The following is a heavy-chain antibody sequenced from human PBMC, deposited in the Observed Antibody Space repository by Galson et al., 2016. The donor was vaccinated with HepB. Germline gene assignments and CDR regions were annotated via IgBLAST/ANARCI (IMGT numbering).Heavy chain of an antibody. CDR2: VYTAGNT. J-gene: IGHJ4*02. CDR3: AIGGGGGVRYFDP. Sequence: SETLSLTCTVSGASLRDHYWSWIRQPAGEGLEWIGRVYTAGNTHVNPSLRSRVTLSADTSKNQLSLSLKSVPAADTAVYYCAIGGGGGVRYFDPWGQGAQVTVSS. V-gene: IGHV4-4*07. D-gene: IGHD3-16*01. CDR1: GASLRDHY.